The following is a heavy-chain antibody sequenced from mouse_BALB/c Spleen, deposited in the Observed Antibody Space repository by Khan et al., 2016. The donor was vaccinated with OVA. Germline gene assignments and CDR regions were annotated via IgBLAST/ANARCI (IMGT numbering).Heavy chain of an antibody. CDR3: VRHGGFDPYYAMDN. Sequence: EVELVESGGGLVKPGGSLKLSCAASGFAFSSYDMSWVRQTPEKRLEWVATISSGGSYTKYSDSVKGRFIISRDKARNTLYLQMSSLRSEDTALYYGVRHGGFDPYYAMDNWGQGTSVTVSS. CDR2: ISSGGSYT. V-gene: IGHV5-9*02. CDR1: GFAFSSYD. J-gene: IGHJ4*01.